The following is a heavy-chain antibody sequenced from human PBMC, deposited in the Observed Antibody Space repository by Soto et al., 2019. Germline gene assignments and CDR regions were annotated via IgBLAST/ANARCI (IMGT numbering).Heavy chain of an antibody. CDR2: IHYSGST. CDR1: GASISSLY. Sequence: SETLSLTCTISGASISSLYWSWVRQPPGKGLEWIGYIHYSGSTNYNPSLKSRVTILVDTSKNQFSLRLSSVTAADAAVYYCARGGWSMDVWGQGTTVTVSS. D-gene: IGHD2-15*01. V-gene: IGHV4-59*11. CDR3: ARGGWSMDV. J-gene: IGHJ6*02.